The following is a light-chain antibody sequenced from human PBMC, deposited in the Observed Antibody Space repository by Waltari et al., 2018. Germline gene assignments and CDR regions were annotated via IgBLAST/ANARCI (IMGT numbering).Light chain of an antibody. Sequence: NFMLTQPHSVSESPGKTVTISCTRNSGSIARNPVRWYQQRPGSAPTTVIYESNQRPSGVPDRFSGSIDSSSNSSSLTISGLKTEDEADYYCQSYDSSEHYVFGSGTKVTVL. CDR2: ESN. V-gene: IGLV6-57*04. CDR1: SGSIARNP. CDR3: QSYDSSEHYV. J-gene: IGLJ1*01.